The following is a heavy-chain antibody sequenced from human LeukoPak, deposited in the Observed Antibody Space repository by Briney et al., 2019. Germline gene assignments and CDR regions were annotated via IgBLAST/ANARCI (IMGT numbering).Heavy chain of an antibody. CDR1: GFTVSSNY. CDR2: IYSGGNT. V-gene: IGHV3-66*04. Sequence: PGGSLRLSCAVSGFTVSSNYMTWVRQAPGEGLEWVSVIYSGGNTYYADSVKGRFTLSRDNFKNTLYLQMNNLRAEDTAVYFCARRGYGDYAPLDYWGQGTLVTVSS. J-gene: IGHJ4*02. CDR3: ARRGYGDYAPLDY. D-gene: IGHD4-17*01.